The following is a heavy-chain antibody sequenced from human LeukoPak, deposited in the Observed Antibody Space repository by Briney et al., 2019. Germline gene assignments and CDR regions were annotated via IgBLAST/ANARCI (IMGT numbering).Heavy chain of an antibody. CDR2: ISYDGSNK. D-gene: IGHD6-13*01. J-gene: IGHJ4*02. CDR3: ARDQMLYSSSLDY. CDR1: GFTFSSYA. V-gene: IGHV3-30*04. Sequence: GGSLRISCAASGFTFSSYAMHWVRQAPGKGLECVAVISYDGSNKYYADSVKGRFTISRDNSKNTLYLQMNSLRAEDAAVYYCARDQMLYSSSLDYWGQGTLVTVSS.